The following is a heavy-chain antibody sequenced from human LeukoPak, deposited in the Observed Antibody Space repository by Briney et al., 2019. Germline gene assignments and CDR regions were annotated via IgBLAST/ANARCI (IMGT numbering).Heavy chain of an antibody. CDR1: GGSFSGYY. CDR2: IDHSGST. CDR3: ARYPMTYCSSSSCTDY. D-gene: IGHD2-2*01. Sequence: PSETLSLTCAVYGGSFSGYYWSWIRQPPGKGLEWIGEIDHSGSTNYNPSLKSRVTISVDTSKNQFSLKLSSVTAADTAAYYCARYPMTYCSSSSCTDYWGQGTLVTVSS. J-gene: IGHJ4*02. V-gene: IGHV4-34*01.